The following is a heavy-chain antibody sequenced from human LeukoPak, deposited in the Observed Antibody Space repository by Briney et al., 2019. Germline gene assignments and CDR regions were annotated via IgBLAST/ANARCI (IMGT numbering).Heavy chain of an antibody. J-gene: IGHJ4*02. D-gene: IGHD3-16*02. V-gene: IGHV4-59*01. CDR3: ARVSRHYDYVWGSYRYTPFDY. Sequence: PSETLSLTCTVSGGSISSYYWSWIRQPPGKGLEWIGYIYYSGSTNYNPSLKSRVTISVDTSKNQFSLKLSSVTAADTAVYYCARVSRHYDYVWGSYRYTPFDYWGQGTLVTVSS. CDR2: IYYSGST. CDR1: GGSISSYY.